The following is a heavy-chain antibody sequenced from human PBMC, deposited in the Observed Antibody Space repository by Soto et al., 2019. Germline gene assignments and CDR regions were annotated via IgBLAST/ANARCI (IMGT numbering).Heavy chain of an antibody. CDR1: GGSIGSGDDY. CDR2: IYYSGNT. Sequence: SETLTLTCTVSGGSIGSGDDYWSWIRQPPGKGLEWIGYIYYSGNTYYNPSLKSRVTISVDKSISTAYLQWSSLKASDTAMYYCARTAAAGKYYYGVDVWGQGTTVTVSS. J-gene: IGHJ6*02. V-gene: IGHV4-30-4*01. D-gene: IGHD6-13*01. CDR3: ARTAAAGKYYYGVDV.